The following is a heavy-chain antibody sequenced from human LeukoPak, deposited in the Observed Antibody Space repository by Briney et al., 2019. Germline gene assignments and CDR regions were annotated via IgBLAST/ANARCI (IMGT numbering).Heavy chain of an antibody. CDR2: IIPIFGTA. CDR1: GGTFSSYA. J-gene: IGHJ4*02. D-gene: IGHD3-16*02. CDR3: ARQDYDYVWGSYRPFDY. V-gene: IGHV1-69*05. Sequence: GASVKVSCKASGGTFSSYAISWVRQAPAQGLEWMGRIIPIFGTANYAQKFQGRVTITTDESTSTAYMELSSLRSEDTAVYYCARQDYDYVWGSYRPFDYWGQGTLGTVSS.